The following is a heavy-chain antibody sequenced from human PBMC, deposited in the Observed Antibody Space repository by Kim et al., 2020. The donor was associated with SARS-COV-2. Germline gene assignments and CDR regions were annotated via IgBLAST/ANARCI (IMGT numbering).Heavy chain of an antibody. CDR2: IYYSGST. CDR3: ARERQVSGLWVAATSWFDP. J-gene: IGHJ5*02. V-gene: IGHV4-31*03. Sequence: SETLSLTCTVSGGSISSGGYYWSWIRQHPGKGLEWIGYIYYSGSTYYNPSLKSRVTISVDTSKNQFSLKLSSVTAADTAVYYCARERQVSGLWVAATSWFDPWVQGTLVTVSS. D-gene: IGHD2-15*01. CDR1: GGSISSGGYY.